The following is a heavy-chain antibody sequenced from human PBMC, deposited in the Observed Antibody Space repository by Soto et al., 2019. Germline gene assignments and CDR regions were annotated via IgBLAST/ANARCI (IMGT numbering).Heavy chain of an antibody. Sequence: SETLSLTCKVCGGSMRGYSWSWIRQTPGEGLEWIGYVSHSGRTDYSPSLKDRVTISLDMSKNHFALHVNSVDPADTAVYYCARVAMENYHDMWSGSTSSALDVWGQGTTVTVSS. V-gene: IGHV4-59*13. CDR3: ARVAMENYHDMWSGSTSSALDV. J-gene: IGHJ6*02. D-gene: IGHD3-3*01. CDR1: GGSMRGYS. CDR2: VSHSGRT.